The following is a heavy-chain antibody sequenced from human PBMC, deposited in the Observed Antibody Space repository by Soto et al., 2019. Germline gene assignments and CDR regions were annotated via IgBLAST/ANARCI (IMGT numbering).Heavy chain of an antibody. D-gene: IGHD3-10*01. CDR3: AKGAKGSLDY. Sequence: GGSLRLSCAASGFAFSNSGMHWLRQAPGKGLEWVALVSFDGSDKHYADSVKGRFTISRDNSKNTLYLQMNSLRAEDTAVYYCAKGAKGSLDYWGQGTLVTV. CDR2: VSFDGSDK. V-gene: IGHV3-30*18. CDR1: GFAFSNSG. J-gene: IGHJ4*02.